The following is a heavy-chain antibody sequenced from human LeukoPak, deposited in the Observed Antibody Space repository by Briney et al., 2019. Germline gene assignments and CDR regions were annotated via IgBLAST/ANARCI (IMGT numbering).Heavy chain of an antibody. D-gene: IGHD3-22*01. Sequence: GASVKVSCKASGYTFTSYGVNWVRQAPGQGLEWMGWISAYNGYTNYGQNIQGRVTMTTDTSTSTAYMELRSLRSDDTAVYYCARGRYYYDTSAYYGQDYWGQGTLVTVSS. CDR3: ARGRYYYDTSAYYGQDY. CDR1: GYTFTSYG. CDR2: ISAYNGYT. J-gene: IGHJ4*02. V-gene: IGHV1-18*01.